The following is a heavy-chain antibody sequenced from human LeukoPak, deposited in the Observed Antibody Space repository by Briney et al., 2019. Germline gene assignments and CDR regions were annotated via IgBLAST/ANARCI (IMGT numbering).Heavy chain of an antibody. V-gene: IGHV3-48*01. CDR3: ARDGGSYLNYFDY. CDR1: GFTFSSYS. J-gene: IGHJ4*02. Sequence: GGSLRLSCAASGFTFSSYSMNWVRQAPGKGLEWVSYISRTIYYADSVKGRFTISRDNAKNSLYLQMNSLRAEDTAVYYCARDGGSYLNYFDYWGQGTLVTVSS. CDR2: ISRTI. D-gene: IGHD1-26*01.